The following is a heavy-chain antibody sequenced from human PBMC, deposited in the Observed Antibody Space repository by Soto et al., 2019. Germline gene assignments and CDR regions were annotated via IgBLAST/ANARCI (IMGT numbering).Heavy chain of an antibody. Sequence: PGGSLRLSCAASGCTFSSYAMSWVRQAPGKGLEWVSAISGSGGSTYYSDSVKGRFTISRDNSTNTLSLQMNSLRAEDTAVYYCAKDRSLTVYAPIDYWGHGTLVTVSS. CDR1: GCTFSSYA. D-gene: IGHD2-8*01. J-gene: IGHJ4*01. CDR3: AKDRSLTVYAPIDY. CDR2: ISGSGGST. V-gene: IGHV3-23*01.